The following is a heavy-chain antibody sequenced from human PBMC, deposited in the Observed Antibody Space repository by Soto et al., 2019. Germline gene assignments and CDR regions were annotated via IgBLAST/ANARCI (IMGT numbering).Heavy chain of an antibody. CDR3: ASGHDAYKVRY. D-gene: IGHD1-1*01. CDR1: GGSISSGGTGSY. Sequence: QVQLQESGPGLVKPSQTLSLTCTVSGGSISSGGTGSYWTWIRQLPGKGLEWIGYIYYTGNTYYNPSLNSRPTISIATSENQFSLKLTSVTAADTAVYFCASGHDAYKVRYWGQGTLVTVSS. CDR2: IYYTGNT. J-gene: IGHJ4*02. V-gene: IGHV4-31*03.